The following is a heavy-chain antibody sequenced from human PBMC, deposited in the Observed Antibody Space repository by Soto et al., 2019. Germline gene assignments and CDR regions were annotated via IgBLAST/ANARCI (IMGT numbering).Heavy chain of an antibody. J-gene: IGHJ4*02. CDR2: ISGNAGRT. V-gene: IGHV3-23*01. CDR1: VFSFSNYA. Sequence: PVGSLRLSCASSVFSFSNYAVGCVRHTPGKWLEWVSVISGNAGRTYYADSVKGRFTISRDNSRETLSLQMDSVRGEDTATYYCAKTKGNYCSGGSCYYFEKWGQSVLVNVS. CDR3: AKTKGNYCSGGSCYYFEK. D-gene: IGHD2-15*01.